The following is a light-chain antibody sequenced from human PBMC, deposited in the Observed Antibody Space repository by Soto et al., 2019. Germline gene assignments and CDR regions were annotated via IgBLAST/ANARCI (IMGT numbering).Light chain of an antibody. CDR3: QQRSNWVYT. J-gene: IGKJ2*01. CDR1: QSVSSY. Sequence: EIVLTQSPATLSLSPGERATLSCRASQSVSSYLDWYQQKPGQAPRLLIYDASNRATGIPARFSGSGSGTDFTLTISSLEPEDFAVYYCQQRSNWVYTFGQGTKLEIK. V-gene: IGKV3-11*01. CDR2: DAS.